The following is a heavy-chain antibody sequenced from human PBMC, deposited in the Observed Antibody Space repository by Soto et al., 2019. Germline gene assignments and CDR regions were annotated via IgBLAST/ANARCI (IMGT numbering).Heavy chain of an antibody. Sequence: GASVKVSCKASGGTFSSYAISWVRQAPGQGLEWMGGIIPIFGTANYAQKFQGRVTITADKSTSTAYMELSSLRSEDTAVYYCAKYSSSWYAGNYYYGMDVWGQGTTVTVS. V-gene: IGHV1-69*06. J-gene: IGHJ6*02. CDR3: AKYSSSWYAGNYYYGMDV. D-gene: IGHD6-13*01. CDR2: IIPIFGTA. CDR1: GGTFSSYA.